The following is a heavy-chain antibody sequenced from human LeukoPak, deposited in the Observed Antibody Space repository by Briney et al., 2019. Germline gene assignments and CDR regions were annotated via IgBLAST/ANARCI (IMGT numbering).Heavy chain of an antibody. D-gene: IGHD2-2*01. CDR3: ARDYCSSTSCLFDY. CDR1: GYTFTGYH. V-gene: IGHV1-2*06. Sequence: ASVKVSCEASGYTFTGYHMHWVRQAPGQGLEWMGRINPNSGDTNYAQKFQGRDTMTRDTSISTAYMELSRLRSDDTAVYYCARDYCSSTSCLFDYWGQGTLVTVSS. J-gene: IGHJ4*02. CDR2: INPNSGDT.